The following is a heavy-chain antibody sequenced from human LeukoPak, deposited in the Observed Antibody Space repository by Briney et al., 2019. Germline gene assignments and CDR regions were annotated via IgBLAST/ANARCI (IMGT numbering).Heavy chain of an antibody. J-gene: IGHJ6*03. CDR3: ARQAYYYYYMDV. Sequence: SETLSLTCTVSGGSISSGSYYWSWIRQPAGKGLGWIGRIYTSGSTNYNPSLKSRVTISVDTSKNQFSLKLSSVTAADTAVYYCARQAYYYYYMDVWGKGTTVTISS. V-gene: IGHV4-61*02. CDR1: GGSISSGSYY. CDR2: IYTSGST.